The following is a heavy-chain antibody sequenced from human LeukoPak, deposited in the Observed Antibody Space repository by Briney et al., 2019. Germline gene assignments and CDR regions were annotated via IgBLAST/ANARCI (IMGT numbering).Heavy chain of an antibody. CDR1: GFSFSRYW. CDR2: IKPDGSEI. Sequence: PGGSLRLSCEASGFSFSRYWMSWVRQAPVRGLEWVANIKPDGSEIYYVDSVKGRFTISRDNAKNAVYLHMNSLRPEDTAVYYCVRDPRLPGIAVAGTEYFDYWGQGTLVTVSS. V-gene: IGHV3-7*01. CDR3: VRDPRLPGIAVAGTEYFDY. D-gene: IGHD6-19*01. J-gene: IGHJ4*02.